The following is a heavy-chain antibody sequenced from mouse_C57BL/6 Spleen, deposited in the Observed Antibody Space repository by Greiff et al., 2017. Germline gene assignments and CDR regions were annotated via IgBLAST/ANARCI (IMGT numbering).Heavy chain of an antibody. Sequence: VQLQQSGPELVKPGASVKISCKASGYTFTDYYMNWVKQSHGKSLEWIGDINPNNGGTSYNQKFKGKATLTVDKSSSTAYMELRSLTSEDSAVYYCADGSDYWGQGTTLTVSS. CDR2: INPNNGGT. CDR1: GYTFTDYY. J-gene: IGHJ2*01. V-gene: IGHV1-26*01. CDR3: ADGSDY. D-gene: IGHD1-1*01.